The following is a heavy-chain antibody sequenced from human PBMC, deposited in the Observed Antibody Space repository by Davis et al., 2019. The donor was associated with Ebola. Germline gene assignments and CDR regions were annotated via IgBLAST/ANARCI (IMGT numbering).Heavy chain of an antibody. CDR1: GGTFSSYT. J-gene: IGHJ4*02. Sequence: SVKVSCKASGGTFSSYTISWVRQAPGQGLEWMGRIIPILGIANYAQKFQGRVTITADKSTSTAYMELSSLRSEDTAVYYCVSHAWFGEDERWGQGTQVTVSS. CDR3: VSHAWFGEDER. V-gene: IGHV1-69*02. CDR2: IIPILGIA. D-gene: IGHD3-10*01.